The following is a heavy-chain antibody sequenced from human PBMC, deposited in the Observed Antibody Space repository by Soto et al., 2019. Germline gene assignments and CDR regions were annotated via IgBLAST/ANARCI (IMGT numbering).Heavy chain of an antibody. J-gene: IGHJ6*02. CDR2: ISTDNGNT. CDR1: GYTFTSSG. V-gene: IGHV1-18*01. Sequence: GASVKVSCKASGYTFTSSGISWVRQAPGQGLEWMGWISTDNGNTNYAQHLQGRVSMTTDTSTSTAYMDLRSLRSDDTAVYYCARDGAYDSSGYYPTGYYGMDVWGQGTTVTVSS. D-gene: IGHD3-22*01. CDR3: ARDGAYDSSGYYPTGYYGMDV.